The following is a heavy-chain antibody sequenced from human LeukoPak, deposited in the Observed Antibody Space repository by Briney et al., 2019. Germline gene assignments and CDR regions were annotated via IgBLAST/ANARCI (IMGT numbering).Heavy chain of an antibody. CDR1: GFTFNSYS. V-gene: IGHV3-30-3*01. Sequence: GRSLRLSCAASGFTFNSYSVHWVRQAPGKGLEWVTAISDDETYKFYADSVKGRFTISRDNSKNTLYLQMNSLRVEGTAIYYCTRGMLRQPPDYWGQGMLVTVSS. D-gene: IGHD3-10*02. CDR3: TRGMLRQPPDY. J-gene: IGHJ4*02. CDR2: ISDDETYK.